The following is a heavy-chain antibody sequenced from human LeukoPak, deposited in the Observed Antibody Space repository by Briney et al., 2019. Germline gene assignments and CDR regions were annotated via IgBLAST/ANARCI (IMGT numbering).Heavy chain of an antibody. J-gene: IGHJ4*02. V-gene: IGHV5-51*01. Sequence: GESLKISCKGSGYSFTSYWIGWVRQMPGKGLEWMGIIYPGGSQTLYMPSFEGQVTISADRSINTAYLQWSSLQASDTAMYYCAREYWGNLDFWGQGTLVTVSS. CDR2: IYPGGSQT. CDR1: GYSFTSYW. D-gene: IGHD2/OR15-2a*01. CDR3: AREYWGNLDF.